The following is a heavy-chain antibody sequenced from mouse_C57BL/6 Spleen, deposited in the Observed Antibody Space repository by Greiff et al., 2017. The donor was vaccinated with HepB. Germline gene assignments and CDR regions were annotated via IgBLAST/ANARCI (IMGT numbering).Heavy chain of an antibody. J-gene: IGHJ3*01. CDR3: ARGDITTVVDPWFAY. CDR2: IYWDDDK. D-gene: IGHD1-1*01. Sequence: VKLMESGPGILQSSQTLSLTCSFSGFSLSTSGMGVSWIRQPSGKGLEWLAHIYWDDDKRYNPSLKSRLTISKDTSRNQVFLKITSVDTADTATYYCARGDITTVVDPWFAYWGQGTLVTVSA. CDR1: GFSLSTSGMG. V-gene: IGHV8-12*01.